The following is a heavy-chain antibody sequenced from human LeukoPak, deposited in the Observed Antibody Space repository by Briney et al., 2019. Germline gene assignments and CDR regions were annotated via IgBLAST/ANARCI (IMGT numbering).Heavy chain of an antibody. J-gene: IGHJ4*02. CDR3: ARGRCSSTSCYSDY. D-gene: IGHD2-2*01. CDR2: IYYSGST. V-gene: IGHV4-59*01. CDR1: GGSISSYY. Sequence: SETLSLTCTVSGGSISSYYWSWIRQPPGKGLEWIGYIYYSGSTNYNPCLKSRVTISVDTSKNQFSLKLSSVTAADTAVYYCARGRCSSTSCYSDYWGQGTLVTVSS.